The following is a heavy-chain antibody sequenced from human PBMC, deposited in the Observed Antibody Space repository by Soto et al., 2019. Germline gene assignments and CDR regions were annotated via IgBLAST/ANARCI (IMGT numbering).Heavy chain of an antibody. CDR1: GFSFGDYI. CDR2: ISRSGSYI. D-gene: IGHD4-17*01. J-gene: IGHJ3*02. V-gene: IGHV3-21*01. Sequence: AQLVESGGSLVKPGGSLRLSCAASGFSFGDYIMNWVRQAPGRGLEWVASISRSGSYIFYADSVKGRFTISRDNSRESLYLQMNSLRIDDTAIYYCASPRDYCVTTSNCFIAFDIWGQGTRATVSS. CDR3: ASPRDYCVTTSNCFIAFDI.